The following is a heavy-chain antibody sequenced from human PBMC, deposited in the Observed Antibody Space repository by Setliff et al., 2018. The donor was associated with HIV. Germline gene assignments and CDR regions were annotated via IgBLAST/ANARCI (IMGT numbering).Heavy chain of an antibody. CDR2: IYYSGST. V-gene: IGHV4-59*11. J-gene: IGHJ4*02. CDR3: ARDQSDWFY. CDR1: GGSISSHY. Sequence: SETLSLTCTVSGGSISSHYWSWIRQPPGKGLEWIGSIYYSGSTNYNPSLKSRVTISVDTSKNQFSLKLNSVTAADTAVYYCARDQSDWFYWGQGTLVTVSS. D-gene: IGHD3-3*01.